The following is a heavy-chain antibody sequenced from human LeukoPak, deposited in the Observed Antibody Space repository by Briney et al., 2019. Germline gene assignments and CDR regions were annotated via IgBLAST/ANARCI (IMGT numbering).Heavy chain of an antibody. V-gene: IGHV3-20*04. CDR2: INWNGGST. CDR1: GFTFDDYG. J-gene: IGHJ3*02. CDR3: AKDRGDYGDYAGDAFDI. Sequence: GGSLRLSCAASGFTFDDYGMSWVRQAPGKGLEWVSGINWNGGSTAYADSVKGRFTISRDNAKNSLYLQMNSLRAEDTAVYYCAKDRGDYGDYAGDAFDIWGQGTMVTVSS. D-gene: IGHD4-17*01.